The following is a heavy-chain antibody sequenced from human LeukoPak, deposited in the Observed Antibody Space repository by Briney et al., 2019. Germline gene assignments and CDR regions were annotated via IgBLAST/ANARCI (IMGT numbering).Heavy chain of an antibody. CDR1: GFTFSSYP. Sequence: QAGGSLRLSCAASGFTFSSYPMNWARQAPGKGLEWVSGISGSGGSTYYADSVKGRFTISRDNSKNTVYLQMTSLRAEDTAVYYCAKVSWASRRNSGNHPFDSWGQGTLVTVSS. CDR2: ISGSGGST. J-gene: IGHJ4*02. V-gene: IGHV3-23*01. CDR3: AKVSWASRRNSGNHPFDS. D-gene: IGHD1-26*01.